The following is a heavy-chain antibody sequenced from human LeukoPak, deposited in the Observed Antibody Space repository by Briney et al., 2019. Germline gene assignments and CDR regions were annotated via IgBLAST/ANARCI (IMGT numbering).Heavy chain of an antibody. CDR2: IKQDGSEK. CDR1: GFTFSSYW. CDR3: ARDRRYDSSGYYEGFDY. V-gene: IGHV3-7*01. Sequence: GGSLRLSCAASGFTFSSYWMSWVRQAPGKGLEWVANIKQDGSEKYYVDSVKGRFTISRDNAKNSLYLQMNSLRAEDTAVYYCARDRRYDSSGYYEGFDYWGQGTLVTVSS. D-gene: IGHD3-22*01. J-gene: IGHJ4*02.